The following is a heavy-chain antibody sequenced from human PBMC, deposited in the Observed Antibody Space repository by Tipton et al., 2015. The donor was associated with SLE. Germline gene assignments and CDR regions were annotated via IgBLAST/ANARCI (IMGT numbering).Heavy chain of an antibody. D-gene: IGHD3-10*01. J-gene: IGHJ4*02. CDR2: VHHSGST. CDR3: ARTTYYGSADF. Sequence: TLSLTCNVSGYSISSGYYWGWIRQSPGKGLEWIGSVHHSGSTYYNPSLRSRVTISIDTSKNQFALELRSVTVADTAIYYCARTTYYGSADFWGRGTLVTVSS. V-gene: IGHV4-38-2*02. CDR1: GYSISSGYY.